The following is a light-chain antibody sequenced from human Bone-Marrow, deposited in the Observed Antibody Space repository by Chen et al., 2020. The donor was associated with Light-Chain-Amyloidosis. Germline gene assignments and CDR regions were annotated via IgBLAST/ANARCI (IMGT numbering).Light chain of an antibody. CDR3: SSYTITNTLV. Sequence: QSALTQPASVSGSPGQSITISCTGTSSDVGGDNHVSWYQQHTDKAPKLMIYEVTNRPSWVPDRFSGSTSDNTASLTISGLQTEDEADYFCSSYTITNTLVFGSGTRVTVL. CDR1: SSDVGGDNH. J-gene: IGLJ1*01. CDR2: EVT. V-gene: IGLV2-14*01.